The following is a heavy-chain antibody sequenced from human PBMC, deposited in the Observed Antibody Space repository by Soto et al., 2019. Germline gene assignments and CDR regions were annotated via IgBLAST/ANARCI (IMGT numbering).Heavy chain of an antibody. D-gene: IGHD4-17*01. J-gene: IGHJ6*02. CDR3: ARILDYGAGDYYYYYGMDV. V-gene: IGHV1-2*02. CDR1: GYTFTGYY. Sequence: ASVKVSCKASGYTFTGYYMHWVRQAPGQVLEWMGWINPNSGGTNYAQKFQGRVTMTRDTSISTAYMELSRLRSDDTAVYYCARILDYGAGDYYYYYGMDVGGQGTTVTVSS. CDR2: INPNSGGT.